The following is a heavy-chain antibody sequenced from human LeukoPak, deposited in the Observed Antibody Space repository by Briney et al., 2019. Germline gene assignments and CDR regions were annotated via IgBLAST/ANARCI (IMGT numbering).Heavy chain of an antibody. Sequence: ASVKVSCKASGYTFTGYYMHWVRQAPGQGLEWMGWINPNSGGTNYAQKFQGRVTMTRDTSISTAYMELSRLRSDDTAVYYCARDLGNWSYPPAEWGQGTLVTVSS. CDR3: ARDLGNWSYPPAE. CDR1: GYTFTGYY. D-gene: IGHD1-7*01. J-gene: IGHJ4*02. CDR2: INPNSGGT. V-gene: IGHV1-2*02.